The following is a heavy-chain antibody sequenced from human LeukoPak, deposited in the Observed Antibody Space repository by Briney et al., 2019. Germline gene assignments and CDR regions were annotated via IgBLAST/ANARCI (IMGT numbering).Heavy chain of an antibody. J-gene: IGHJ6*03. V-gene: IGHV3-21*01. D-gene: IGHD6-13*01. Sequence: GGSLRLSCAASGFTFSSYNMKWVRQAPGKGLEWVSSISWRSSDIEYADSVKGRFTISRDNAKKSLYLQMNNLRAEDTAVYYCARVYSTSWYFGYLYIDVWGNGTTVTVSS. CDR3: ARVYSTSWYFGYLYIDV. CDR2: ISWRSSDI. CDR1: GFTFSSYN.